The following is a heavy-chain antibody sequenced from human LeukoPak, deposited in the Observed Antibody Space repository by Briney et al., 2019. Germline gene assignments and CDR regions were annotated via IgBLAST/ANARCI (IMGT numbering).Heavy chain of an antibody. CDR3: ARGRPYYYGSGSPTLNWFDP. V-gene: IGHV4-34*01. CDR2: INHSGST. Sequence: SETLSLTCAVYGGSFSGYYWSWIRQPPGKGLEWIGEINHSGSTNYNPSLKSRVTISVGTSKNQLSLKLSSVTAADTAVYYCARGRPYYYGSGSPTLNWFDPWGQGTLVTVSS. D-gene: IGHD3-10*01. J-gene: IGHJ5*02. CDR1: GGSFSGYY.